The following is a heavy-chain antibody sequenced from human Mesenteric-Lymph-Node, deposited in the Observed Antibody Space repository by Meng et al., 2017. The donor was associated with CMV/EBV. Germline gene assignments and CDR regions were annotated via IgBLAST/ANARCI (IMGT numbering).Heavy chain of an antibody. V-gene: IGHV3-7*01. CDR3: TRGCSWFDP. D-gene: IGHD2-8*01. J-gene: IGHJ5*02. CDR1: GFTFTSYW. Sequence: GESLKISCAASGFTFTSYWMTWVRQAPGKGLEWVANIREDGREKYYVDSVKGRFTISRDNAKNSLYLQMDSLRTEDTALYYCTRGCSWFDPWGQGTLVTVSS. CDR2: IREDGREK.